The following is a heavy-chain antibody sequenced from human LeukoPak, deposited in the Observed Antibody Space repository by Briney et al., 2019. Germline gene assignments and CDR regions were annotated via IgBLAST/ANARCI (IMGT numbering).Heavy chain of an antibody. J-gene: IGHJ4*02. Sequence: PSETLSLTCAVYGGSFSGYYWSWIRQPPGKGLEWIGEINHSGSTNYNPSLKSRVTISVDTSKNQFSLKLSSVTAADTAVYYCASQESSTSYYFDYWGQGTLVTVPS. D-gene: IGHD2-2*01. V-gene: IGHV4-34*01. CDR2: INHSGST. CDR1: GGSFSGYY. CDR3: ASQESSTSYYFDY.